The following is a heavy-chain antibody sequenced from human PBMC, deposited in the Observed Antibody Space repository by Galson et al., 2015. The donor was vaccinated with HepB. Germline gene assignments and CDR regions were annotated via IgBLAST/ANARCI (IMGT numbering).Heavy chain of an antibody. CDR1: GGSISSYY. CDR3: ARGGGGRKTYYYDSSGYYYFDY. D-gene: IGHD3-22*01. Sequence: ETLSLTCTVSGGSISSYYWSWIRQPPGKGLEWIGYIYYSGSTNYNPSLKSRVTISVDTSKNQFSLKLSSVTAADTAVYYCARGGGGRKTYYYDSSGYYYFDYWGQGTLVTVSS. J-gene: IGHJ4*02. CDR2: IYYSGST. V-gene: IGHV4-59*01.